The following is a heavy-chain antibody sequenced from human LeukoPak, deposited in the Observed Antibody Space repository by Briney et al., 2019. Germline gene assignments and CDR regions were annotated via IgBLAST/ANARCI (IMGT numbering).Heavy chain of an antibody. J-gene: IGHJ4*02. V-gene: IGHV3-48*04. CDR2: ISSSSSTI. D-gene: IGHD3-22*01. CDR1: DFTFSSYT. Sequence: GGSLRLSCAASDFTFSSYTMNWVRQAPGKGLEWVSYISSSSSTIYYADSVKGRFTISRDNAKNSLYLQMNSLRAEDTAVYYCARAVGMSSGSQNLFDYWGQGTLVTVSS. CDR3: ARAVGMSSGSQNLFDY.